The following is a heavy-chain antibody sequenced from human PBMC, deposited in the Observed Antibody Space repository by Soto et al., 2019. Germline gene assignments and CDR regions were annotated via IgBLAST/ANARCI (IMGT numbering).Heavy chain of an antibody. D-gene: IGHD3-10*01. CDR2: INHSGST. V-gene: IGHV4-34*01. CDR1: GGSFSGYY. CDR3: ARANGPGYYYGMDV. J-gene: IGHJ6*02. Sequence: SETLSFTCAVYGGSFSGYYWSWIRQPPGKGLEWIGEINHSGSTNYNPSLKSRVTISVDTSKNQFSLKLSSVTAADTAVCYCARANGPGYYYGMDVWGQGTTVTVSS.